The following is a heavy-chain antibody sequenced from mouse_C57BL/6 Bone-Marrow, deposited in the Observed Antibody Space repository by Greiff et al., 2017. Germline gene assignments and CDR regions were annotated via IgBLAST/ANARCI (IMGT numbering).Heavy chain of an antibody. J-gene: IGHJ2*01. CDR3: TRGIYAYYFGY. CDR2: IDPETGGT. CDR1: GYTFTDYE. D-gene: IGHD6-5*01. V-gene: IGHV1-15*01. Sequence: QVQLKEPGAELVRPGASVTLSCKASGYTFTDYEMHWVKQTPVHGLEWIGAIDPETGGTAYNQKFKGKAILTADKSSSTAYMELRSLTSEDSAVYFCTRGIYAYYFGYWGQSTTLTVSS.